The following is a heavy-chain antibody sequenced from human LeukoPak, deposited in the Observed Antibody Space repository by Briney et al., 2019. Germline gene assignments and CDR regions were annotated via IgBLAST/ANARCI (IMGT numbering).Heavy chain of an antibody. J-gene: IGHJ4*02. CDR3: ARVSNNYCVDY. CDR1: GFTFSNYA. D-gene: IGHD2-21*01. CDR2: ISDSGGST. Sequence: GGSLRLSCVASGFTFSNYAMQCVREAPGKGLEYVSAISDSGGSTYYANSVTGRFTISRDNSKNTLYLQMGSLRADDMALYYCARVSNNYCVDYWGQGTLVTVSS. V-gene: IGHV3-64*01.